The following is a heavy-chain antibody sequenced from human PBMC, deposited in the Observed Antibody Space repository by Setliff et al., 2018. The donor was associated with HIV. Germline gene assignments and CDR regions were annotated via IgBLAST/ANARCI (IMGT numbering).Heavy chain of an antibody. D-gene: IGHD2-15*01. Sequence: GESLKISCKGSGYSFTSYWISWVRQMPGKGLEWMGRIDPSDSYTNYSPSFQGHVTISADKSVSTAYLQWSSLKASDTAMYYCATTRGYCSGGSCYSPPYMDVWGKGTKVTVSS. V-gene: IGHV5-10-1*01. CDR3: ATTRGYCSGGSCYSPPYMDV. CDR2: IDPSDSYT. CDR1: GYSFTSYW. J-gene: IGHJ6*03.